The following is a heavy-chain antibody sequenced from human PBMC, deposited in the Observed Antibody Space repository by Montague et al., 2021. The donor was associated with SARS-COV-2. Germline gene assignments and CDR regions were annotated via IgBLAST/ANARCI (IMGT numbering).Heavy chain of an antibody. V-gene: IGHV4/OR15-8*02. J-gene: IGHJ4*02. CDR2: IFHSGAA. CDR1: GGFISSGNW. CDR3: ARDFVAAVPDRFDS. Sequence: SETLSLTCAVSGGFISSGNWWSWVRQPPGKGLEWIGGIFHSGAASYNPSLKSRLTISMDKSKNEFSLQLTSVTAADTAMYYCARDFVAAVPDRFDSWGQGVLVTVSS. D-gene: IGHD6-13*01.